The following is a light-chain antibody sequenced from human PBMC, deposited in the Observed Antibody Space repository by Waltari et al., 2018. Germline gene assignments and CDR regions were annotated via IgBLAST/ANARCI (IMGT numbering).Light chain of an antibody. J-gene: IGLJ2*01. CDR2: DNN. V-gene: IGLV1-51*01. CDR1: IGNNY. CDR3: GSWINSLSTVV. Sequence: QSVLTQPPSVSAAPGQMVSISCSGDIGNNYVSWYQQVPGTAPKLVFHDNNKRPSGPPDRFSASKSATSATLVITGLQTGDEAVYFCGSWINSLSTVVFGGRTKLTVL.